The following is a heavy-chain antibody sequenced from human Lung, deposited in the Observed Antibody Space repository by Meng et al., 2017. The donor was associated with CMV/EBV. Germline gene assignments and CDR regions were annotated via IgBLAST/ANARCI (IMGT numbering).Heavy chain of an antibody. CDR3: ASARGVVRYAFDI. J-gene: IGHJ3*02. Sequence: GEXXTISCAASGFTFSTYWMHWVRLVPGKGLVWVSRIDSDGININYADSVKGRFTISRDNARNTLYLQMDSLRVEDTAVYYCASARGVVRYAFDIWGQGTXVTVSS. CDR2: IDSDGINI. CDR1: GFTFSTYW. D-gene: IGHD2-15*01. V-gene: IGHV3-74*01.